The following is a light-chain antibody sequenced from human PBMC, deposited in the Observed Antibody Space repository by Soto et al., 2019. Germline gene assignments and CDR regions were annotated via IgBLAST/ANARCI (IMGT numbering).Light chain of an antibody. CDR3: SSYTSSSAYV. V-gene: IGLV2-14*01. CDR2: DVS. J-gene: IGLJ1*01. CDR1: SSDVGGYNY. Sequence: QSALTQPASVSGSPGQSITISCTGTSSDVGGYNYVSWYQQHPGKAPKHMIYDVSNRPSGVSKRFSGSKSGNTASLTISGLQAEDEADYYCSSYTSSSAYVFGTGTKLTVL.